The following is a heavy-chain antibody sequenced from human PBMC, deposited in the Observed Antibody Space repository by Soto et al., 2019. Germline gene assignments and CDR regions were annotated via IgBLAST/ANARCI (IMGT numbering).Heavy chain of an antibody. V-gene: IGHV4-59*01. CDR2: IYYSGST. Sequence: SETLSLTCTVSGGSISSYYWSWIRQPPGKGLEWIGYIYYSGSTNYNPSLKSRVTISVDTSKNQFSLKLSSVTAADTAVYYCARGNRLTVTTLFDYWGQGTLVTVSS. D-gene: IGHD4-17*01. CDR3: ARGNRLTVTTLFDY. CDR1: GGSISSYY. J-gene: IGHJ4*02.